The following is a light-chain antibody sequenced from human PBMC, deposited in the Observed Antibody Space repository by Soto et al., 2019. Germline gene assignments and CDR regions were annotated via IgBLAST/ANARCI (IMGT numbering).Light chain of an antibody. CDR3: ASYTTSSTYV. CDR2: DVR. J-gene: IGLJ1*01. V-gene: IGLV2-14*01. Sequence: QSALTQPASVSGSPGQSIAISCTGTSSDVGGYSYVSWYQQQPGKAPKLVISDVRNRPSGVSDRFSGSESGNTASLTISGLQTEDEADYYCASYTTSSTYVFGTGTKLTVL. CDR1: SSDVGGYSY.